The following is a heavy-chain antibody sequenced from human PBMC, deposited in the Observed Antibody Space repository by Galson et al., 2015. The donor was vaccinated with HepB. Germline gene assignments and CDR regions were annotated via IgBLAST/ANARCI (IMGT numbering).Heavy chain of an antibody. V-gene: IGHV3-33*01. Sequence: SLRLSCAASGFTFSSYGMHWVRQAPGKGLEWVAVIWYDGSNKYYADSVKGRFTISRDNSKNTLYLQMNSLRAEDTAVYYCARDRTPYYYGSGSYYNPFYWGQGTLVTVSS. CDR3: ARDRTPYYYGSGSYYNPFY. CDR1: GFTFSSYG. CDR2: IWYDGSNK. D-gene: IGHD3-10*01. J-gene: IGHJ4*02.